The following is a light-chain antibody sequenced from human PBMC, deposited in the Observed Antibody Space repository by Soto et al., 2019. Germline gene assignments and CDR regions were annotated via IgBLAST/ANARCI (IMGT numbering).Light chain of an antibody. CDR1: SIDVGGFNY. V-gene: IGLV2-14*01. Sequence: SALTQPANVSGSPGQSITISCTGTSIDVGGFNYVSWYQQHPGKAPKLMIYAVSNRPSGVSHRFSGSKSGNTASLTISGLQAEDEADYYCSSYTTRSTLEVFGTGTKVTVL. CDR3: SSYTTRSTLEV. CDR2: AVS. J-gene: IGLJ1*01.